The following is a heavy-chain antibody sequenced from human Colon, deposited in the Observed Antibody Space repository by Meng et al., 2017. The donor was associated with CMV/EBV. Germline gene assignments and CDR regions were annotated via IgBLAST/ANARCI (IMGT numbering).Heavy chain of an antibody. Sequence: SETLSLTCTVSGASLSNYYWTWLRQPPGKGLEWTGDIHSSGRTNYNPSLNSRLTISLDTSKNQFSLKLTSVTPADTAVYYSASLRSRNSLVFWGQGTLVTVSS. CDR1: GASLSNYY. CDR2: IHSSGRT. D-gene: IGHD1-7*01. CDR3: ASLRSRNSLVF. J-gene: IGHJ4*02. V-gene: IGHV4-59*01.